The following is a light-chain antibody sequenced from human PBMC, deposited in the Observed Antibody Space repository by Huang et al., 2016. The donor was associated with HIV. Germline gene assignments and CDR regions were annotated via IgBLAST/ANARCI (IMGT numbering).Light chain of an antibody. CDR2: KVS. V-gene: IGKV2-30*02. J-gene: IGKJ1*01. CDR3: MQGTHRPPGT. Sequence: DVIMTQSPLLLPVTLGQPAAISCRSSQTLVHTDGNTYLNWFLQRPGQSPRRLIYKVSNRDSGVPDRFTGSGSGIEFTLTISRVEAEDVGIYYCMQGTHRPPGTFGQGTNMEIK. CDR1: QTLVHTDGNTY.